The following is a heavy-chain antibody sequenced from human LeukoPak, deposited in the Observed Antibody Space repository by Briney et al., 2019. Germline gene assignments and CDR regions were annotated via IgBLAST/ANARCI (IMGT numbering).Heavy chain of an antibody. D-gene: IGHD3-10*01. Sequence: GGSLRLPCTASGLTFRDFDMSWVRQSPGKGLEWVSRISGSGGAKYYADSVKGRFTISRDNSENTVYLQMNSLRAEDTAVYYCAKWAYGSGTSLYGMDVWGQGTTVTVSS. J-gene: IGHJ6*02. CDR1: GLTFRDFD. CDR3: AKWAYGSGTSLYGMDV. V-gene: IGHV3-23*01. CDR2: ISGSGGAK.